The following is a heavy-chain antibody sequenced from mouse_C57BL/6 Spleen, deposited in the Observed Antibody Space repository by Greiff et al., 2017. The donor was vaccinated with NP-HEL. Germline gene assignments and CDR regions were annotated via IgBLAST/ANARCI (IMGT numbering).Heavy chain of an antibody. CDR3: TRPTPYYAMDY. CDR1: GFTFSSYA. Sequence: EVQGVESGEGLVKPGGSLKLSCAASGFTFSSYAMSWVRQTPEKRLEWVAYISSGGDYIYYADTVKGRFTISRDNARNTLYLQMSSLKSEDTAMYYCTRPTPYYAMDYWGQGTSVTVSS. V-gene: IGHV5-9-1*02. D-gene: IGHD6-1*01. CDR2: ISSGGDYI. J-gene: IGHJ4*01.